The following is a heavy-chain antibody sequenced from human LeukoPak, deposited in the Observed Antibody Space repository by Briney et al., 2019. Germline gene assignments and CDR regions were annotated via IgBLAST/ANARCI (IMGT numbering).Heavy chain of an antibody. CDR2: IIPIFGTA. CDR3: ARDGYYGSGSDNNYYYYYYMDV. V-gene: IGHV1-69*05. D-gene: IGHD3-10*01. CDR1: GGTFSSYA. J-gene: IGHJ6*03. Sequence: SVKVSCKASGGTFSSYAISWVRQAPGQGLEWMGGIIPIFGTANYAQKFQGRVTITTDESTSTAYMELGSLRSEDTAVYYCARDGYYGSGSDNNYYYYYYMDVWGKGTTVTVSS.